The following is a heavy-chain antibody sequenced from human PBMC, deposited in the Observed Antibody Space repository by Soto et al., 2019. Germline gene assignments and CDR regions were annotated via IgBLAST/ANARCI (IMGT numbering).Heavy chain of an antibody. CDR2: IIPIFGTA. J-gene: IGHJ5*02. Sequence: QVQLVQSGAEVKKPGSSVKVSCKASGGTFSSYAISWVRQAPGQGLEWMGGIIPIFGTANYAQKFQGRVTITADESRSTAYMELSRLRSEDTAVYYCAGEEGTSYCQTKEMYILFGPWGQGTLVTVSS. CDR3: AGEEGTSYCQTKEMYILFGP. D-gene: IGHD2-2*01. CDR1: GGTFSSYA. V-gene: IGHV1-69*01.